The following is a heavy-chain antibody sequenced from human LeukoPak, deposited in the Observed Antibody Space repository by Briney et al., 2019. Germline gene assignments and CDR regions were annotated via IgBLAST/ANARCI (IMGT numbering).Heavy chain of an antibody. CDR2: ISGSGENT. V-gene: IGHV3-23*01. J-gene: IGHJ4*02. D-gene: IGHD2-2*01. CDR1: GFTFSDYY. Sequence: GGSLRLSCAASGFTFSDYYMSWIRQAPGKGPEWVSGISGSGENTYYADSVKGRFTISRDNSKNTLYLQMNSLRAEDTALYYCAKDLTSWNYWGQGTLVTVSS. CDR3: AKDLTSWNY.